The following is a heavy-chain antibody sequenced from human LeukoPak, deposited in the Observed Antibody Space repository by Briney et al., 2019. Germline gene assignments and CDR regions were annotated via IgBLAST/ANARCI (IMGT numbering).Heavy chain of an antibody. Sequence: SETLSLTCTVSGGSISSSSYYWGWIRQPPGKGLEWIGSIYYSGSTYYNPSLKSRVTISVDTSKNQFSLKLSSVTAADTAVYYCAKNHGYNSDSDALNWGQGTLVTVSS. V-gene: IGHV4-39*07. CDR1: GGSISSSSYY. CDR2: IYYSGST. J-gene: IGHJ4*02. D-gene: IGHD5-18*01. CDR3: AKNHGYNSDSDALN.